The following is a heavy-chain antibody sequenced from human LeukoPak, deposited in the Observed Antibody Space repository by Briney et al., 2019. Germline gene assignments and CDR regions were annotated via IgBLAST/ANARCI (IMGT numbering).Heavy chain of an antibody. Sequence: SETLSLTCAVYGGSFSGYYWSWIRQPPGKGLEWIGEINHSGSTNYNPSLKSRVTISVDTSKNQFSLKLSSVTAADTAVYYCARVAKKGVLRFLEWLSNYMDVWGKGTTVTVSS. CDR1: GGSFSGYY. D-gene: IGHD3-3*01. V-gene: IGHV4-34*01. CDR3: ARVAKKGVLRFLEWLSNYMDV. J-gene: IGHJ6*03. CDR2: INHSGST.